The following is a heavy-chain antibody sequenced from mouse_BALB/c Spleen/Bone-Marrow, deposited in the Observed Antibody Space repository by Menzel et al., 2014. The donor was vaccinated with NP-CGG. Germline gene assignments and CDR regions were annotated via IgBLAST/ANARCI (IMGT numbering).Heavy chain of an antibody. V-gene: IGHV4-1*02. D-gene: IGHD1-2*01. CDR1: GFDFSRYW. CDR2: INPDSSTI. J-gene: IGHJ3*01. CDR3: ARLHYYGLSAY. Sequence: DVMLVESGGGLVQPGGSLKLPCAASGFDFSRYWMSWVRQAPGKGLEWIGEINPDSSTINYKPSLKDKFIISRDNAKNTLYLQMSKVRSEDTALYYCARLHYYGLSAYWGQGTLVTVSA.